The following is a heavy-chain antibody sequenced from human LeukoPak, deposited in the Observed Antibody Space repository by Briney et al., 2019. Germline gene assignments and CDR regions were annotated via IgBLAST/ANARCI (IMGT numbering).Heavy chain of an antibody. V-gene: IGHV1-18*01. Sequence: GAPVKVSCKASGYTFTSYGISWVRQAPGQGLEWMGWISAYNGNTNYAQKLQGRVTMTTDTSTSTAYMELRSLRSDDTAVYYCARRSGDYDFWSGYNYYYMDVWGKGTTVTVSS. CDR1: GYTFTSYG. D-gene: IGHD3-3*01. CDR2: ISAYNGNT. J-gene: IGHJ6*03. CDR3: ARRSGDYDFWSGYNYYYMDV.